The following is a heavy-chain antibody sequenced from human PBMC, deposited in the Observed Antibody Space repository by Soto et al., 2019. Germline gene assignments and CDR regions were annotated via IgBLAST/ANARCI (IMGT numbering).Heavy chain of an antibody. V-gene: IGHV3-30*03. CDR3: ARDSGYDYITAMVTGFDY. CDR2: ISYDGINK. CDR1: GFTFSSYG. D-gene: IGHD5-12*01. J-gene: IGHJ4*02. Sequence: GGSLRLSCAASGFTFSSYGIHWVRQAPCKGLEWVAVISYDGINKYYADSVKGRFTISRDNSKNTLYLQMNSLRAEDTAVYYCARDSGYDYITAMVTGFDYWGQGTLVTVSS.